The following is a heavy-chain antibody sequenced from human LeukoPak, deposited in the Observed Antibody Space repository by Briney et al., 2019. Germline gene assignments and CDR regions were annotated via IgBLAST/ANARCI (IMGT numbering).Heavy chain of an antibody. CDR2: ISTTSSYI. V-gene: IGHV3-21*01. D-gene: IGHD6-19*01. CDR1: GFTLSVYS. Sequence: GGSLRLSCAASGFTLSVYSMNWVRQAPGKGLEWVSCISTTSSYIYYADPVKGRFTISRDNAKNSLYLQMNSLRAEDTAVYYCARGLSSGLDYWPDYWGQGTLVTVSS. J-gene: IGHJ4*02. CDR3: ARGLSSGLDYWPDY.